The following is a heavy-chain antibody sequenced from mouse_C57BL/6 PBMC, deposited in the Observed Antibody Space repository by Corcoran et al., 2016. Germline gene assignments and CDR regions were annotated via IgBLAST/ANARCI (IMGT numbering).Heavy chain of an antibody. J-gene: IGHJ1*03. D-gene: IGHD2-5*01. CDR2: ILPGSGST. Sequence: QVQLQQSGPELVKPGASVKISCKASGYSFTSYYIHWVKQRPGHGLEWIGEILPGSGSTNYNEKFKGKATFTADTSSNTAYMQLSSLTTEDSAIYYCATKRSYYSNPGYFDVWGTGTTVTVSS. CDR3: ATKRSYYSNPGYFDV. CDR1: GYSFTSYY. V-gene: IGHV1-9*01.